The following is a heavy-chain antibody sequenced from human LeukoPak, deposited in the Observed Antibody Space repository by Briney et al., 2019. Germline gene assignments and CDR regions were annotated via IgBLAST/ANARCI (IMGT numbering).Heavy chain of an antibody. D-gene: IGHD5-18*01. CDR3: AKEKLPSGYSFLTDY. V-gene: IGHV3-30*18. CDR1: GLTFNSYG. CDR2: ISYDGPNK. J-gene: IGHJ4*02. Sequence: GGSLRLSGAASGLTFNSYGMHWVRQAPGQGLEWVAVISYDGPNKYYADSVKGRFTISRDDSKSTLYLQMNSLRLEDTAVYYCAKEKLPSGYSFLTDYWGQGTLVTVSS.